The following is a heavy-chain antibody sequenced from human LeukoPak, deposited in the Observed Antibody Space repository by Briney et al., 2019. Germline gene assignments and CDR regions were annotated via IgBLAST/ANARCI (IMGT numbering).Heavy chain of an antibody. D-gene: IGHD1-26*01. CDR1: GYTFTSYG. CDR2: INTYNRNT. CDR3: ARGVGATTYNWFDR. Sequence: ASVKVSCKASGYTFTSYGISWVRQAPGQGLEWLGWINTYNRNTNYAQKFQDRVTMTTETFTSTVYMELRSLRSDDTAVYYCARGVGATTYNWFDRWGQGTQVTVSS. J-gene: IGHJ5*02. V-gene: IGHV1-18*01.